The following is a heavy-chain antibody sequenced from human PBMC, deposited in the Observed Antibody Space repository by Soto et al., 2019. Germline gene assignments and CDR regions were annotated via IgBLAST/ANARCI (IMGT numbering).Heavy chain of an antibody. J-gene: IGHJ4*02. V-gene: IGHV3-43D*04. CDR2: LNADRSDK. Sequence: GGSLRLSCAVFEFPFVDYAVNWVRQSAGKGLDWVSLLNADRSDKYYAESARGRFNIYRANSKDSFYLQMNSLRLEDTAMYYCAKAKFYYDSSTYDSWGQGT. D-gene: IGHD3-22*01. CDR3: AKAKFYYDSSTYDS. CDR1: EFPFVDYA.